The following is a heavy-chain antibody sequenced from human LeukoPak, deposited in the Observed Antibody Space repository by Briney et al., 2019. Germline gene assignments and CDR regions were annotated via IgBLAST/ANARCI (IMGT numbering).Heavy chain of an antibody. CDR3: ASTVLEWPPDLEYYYYGMDV. D-gene: IGHD3-3*01. V-gene: IGHV1-18*01. Sequence: ASVKVSCKASGYTFTSYDINWVRQATGQGLEWMGWISAYNGNTNYAQKLQGRVTMTTDTSTSTAYMELRSLRSDDTAVYYCASTVLEWPPDLEYYYYGMDVWGQGTTVTVSS. J-gene: IGHJ6*02. CDR2: ISAYNGNT. CDR1: GYTFTSYD.